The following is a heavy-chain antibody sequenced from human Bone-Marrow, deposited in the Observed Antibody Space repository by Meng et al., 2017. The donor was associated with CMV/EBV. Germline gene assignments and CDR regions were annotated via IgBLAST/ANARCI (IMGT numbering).Heavy chain of an antibody. V-gene: IGHV3-74*01. J-gene: IGHJ4*02. D-gene: IGHD2-2*02. CDR3: ATYCSGANCYISAGGY. CDR2: ISSDGSST. CDR1: GFTFSRYW. Sequence: SGFTFSRYWMLWVRKPPGKGLVWVSHISSDGSSTSYADSVKGRFTISRDNAKNTLYLQMNSLRAEDTAVYYCATYCSGANCYISAGGYWGQGTLVTVSS.